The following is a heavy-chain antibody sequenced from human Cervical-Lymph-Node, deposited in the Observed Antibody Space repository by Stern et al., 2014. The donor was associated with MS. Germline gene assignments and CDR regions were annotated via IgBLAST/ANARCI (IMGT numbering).Heavy chain of an antibody. J-gene: IGHJ5*01. CDR1: GGSISSHSW. D-gene: IGHD5-12*01. CDR2: IYHSGST. V-gene: IGHV4-4*02. CDR3: ARLDFDLPAGYET. Sequence: QLQLQESGPGLVKASETLSLTCAVSGGSISSHSWWTWVRQTPGQGLEWIGEIYHSGSTHYNPSLRSRVTISVDKSKNPFSLKVTSVTAADTAVYYCARLDFDLPAGYETWGHGTLVTVSS.